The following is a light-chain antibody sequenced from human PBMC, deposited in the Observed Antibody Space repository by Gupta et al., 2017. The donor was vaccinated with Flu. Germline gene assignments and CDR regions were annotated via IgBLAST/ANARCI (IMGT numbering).Light chain of an antibody. CDR2: NDN. CDR1: SSNIGSNI. V-gene: IGLV1-44*01. Sequence: RVTISCSGSSSNIGSNIVTWYQQLPGTAHKLLIYNDNQRPSGVPDRFSGSRSGTSASLAISGLQSEDEADYYCVAWDDSLNGLEFGGGTKLTVL. J-gene: IGLJ3*02. CDR3: VAWDDSLNGLE.